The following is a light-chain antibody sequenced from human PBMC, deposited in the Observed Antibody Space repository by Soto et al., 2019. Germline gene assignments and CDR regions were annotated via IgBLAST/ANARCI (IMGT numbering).Light chain of an antibody. J-gene: IGLJ1*01. CDR3: CSYTGTSYV. V-gene: IGLV2-11*01. Sequence: QSALTQPRSVSGSPGQSVAISCTGTSSDVGGYNYVSWYQQYPGKAPKVMIYEVSKRPSRVPDRFSGSKSGNTASLTISGVQAEDEADYYCCSYTGTSYVFGTGTKVTVL. CDR1: SSDVGGYNY. CDR2: EVS.